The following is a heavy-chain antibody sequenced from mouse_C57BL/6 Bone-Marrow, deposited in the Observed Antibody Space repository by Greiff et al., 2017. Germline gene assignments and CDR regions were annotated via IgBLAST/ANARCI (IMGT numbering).Heavy chain of an antibody. CDR3: ASAITTVVAGFDY. V-gene: IGHV3-6*01. CDR1: GYSITSGYY. D-gene: IGHD1-1*01. CDR2: ISYDGSN. J-gene: IGHJ2*01. Sequence: EVQLVESGPGLVKPSQSLSLTCSVTGYSITSGYYWNWIRQFPGNKLEWMGYISYDGSNNYNPSLKNRISITRDTSKNQFFLKLNSVTTEDTATYYCASAITTVVAGFDYWGQGTTLTVSS.